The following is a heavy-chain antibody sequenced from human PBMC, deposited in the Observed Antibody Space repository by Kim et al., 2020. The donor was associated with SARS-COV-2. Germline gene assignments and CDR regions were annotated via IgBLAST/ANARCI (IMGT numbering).Heavy chain of an antibody. CDR2: IYYSGST. CDR1: GGSISSGGYY. CDR3: ARVISWGGSYTGYFDY. V-gene: IGHV4-31*03. Sequence: SETLSLTCTVSGGSISSGGYYWSWIRQHPGKGLEWIGYIYYSGSTYYNPSLKSRVTISVDTSKNQFSLKLSSVTAADTAVYYCARVISWGGSYTGYFDYWGQGTLVTVSS. D-gene: IGHD1-26*01. J-gene: IGHJ4*02.